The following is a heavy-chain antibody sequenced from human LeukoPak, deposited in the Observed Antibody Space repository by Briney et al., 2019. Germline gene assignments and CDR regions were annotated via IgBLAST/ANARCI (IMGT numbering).Heavy chain of an antibody. J-gene: IGHJ4*02. CDR3: ARRQYYYDSSGDQIDY. CDR1: GYSFTSYW. Sequence: GESLQISCKGSGYSFTSYWIGWVRQMPGKGLEWMGIIYPGDSETRYSPSFPGQVTISADKSISTAYLQWSSLKASDTAMYYCARRQYYYDSSGDQIDYWGQGTLSPSPQ. D-gene: IGHD3-22*01. V-gene: IGHV5-51*01. CDR2: IYPGDSET.